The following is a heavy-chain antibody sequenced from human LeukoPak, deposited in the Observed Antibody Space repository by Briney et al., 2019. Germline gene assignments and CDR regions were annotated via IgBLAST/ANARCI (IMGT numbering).Heavy chain of an antibody. CDR2: INQDGSET. V-gene: IGHV3-7*01. J-gene: IGHJ4*02. D-gene: IGHD1-7*01. CDR1: GSIYSSYS. Sequence: GGSLRLSCAASGSIYSSYSMSWVRQAPGGGLEWVATINQDGSETYYVDSVKGRFTISRDNAKNSLYLQMSSLRAEDTAVYYCARIRQRGTKYYFDYWGQGTLVTVSS. CDR3: ARIRQRGTKYYFDY.